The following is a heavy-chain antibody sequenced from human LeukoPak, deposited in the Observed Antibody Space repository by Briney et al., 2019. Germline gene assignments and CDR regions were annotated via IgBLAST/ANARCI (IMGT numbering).Heavy chain of an antibody. J-gene: IGHJ4*02. CDR2: IYYSGST. Sequence: SETLSLTCTVSGGSISSYYWSWIRQPPGKGLEWIGYIYYSGSTNYNPSLKSRVTISVDTSKNQFSLKLSSVTAADTAVYYCARVDAGSGWFFDYWGQGTLVTVSS. CDR1: GGSISSYY. V-gene: IGHV4-59*01. CDR3: ARVDAGSGWFFDY. D-gene: IGHD6-19*01.